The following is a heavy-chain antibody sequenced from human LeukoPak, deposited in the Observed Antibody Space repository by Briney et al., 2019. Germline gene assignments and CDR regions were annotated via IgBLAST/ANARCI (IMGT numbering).Heavy chain of an antibody. Sequence: GGSLRLSCAASGFTFSAYTMNWVRQAPGKRLEWVSYISSSSSTIYYADSVKGRFTISRDNAKNSLYLQMNSLRDEDTAVYYCARDLRYYYGMDVWGQGTTVTVSS. V-gene: IGHV3-48*02. CDR1: GFTFSAYT. CDR2: ISSSSSTI. J-gene: IGHJ6*02. CDR3: ARDLRYYYGMDV.